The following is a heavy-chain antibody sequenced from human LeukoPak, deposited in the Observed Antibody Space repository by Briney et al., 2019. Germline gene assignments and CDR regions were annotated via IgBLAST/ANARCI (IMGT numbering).Heavy chain of an antibody. D-gene: IGHD3-22*01. V-gene: IGHV1-2*02. CDR3: ARGMSKDYYDSSGYLPDHY. CDR2: INPNSGGT. Sequence: ASVKVSCKASGYTFTGYYMHWVRQAPGQGLEWMGWINPNSGGTNYAQKFQGRVTMTRDTSISTAYMELSRLRSDDTAVYYCARGMSKDYYDSSGYLPDHYWGQGTLVTVSS. CDR1: GYTFTGYY. J-gene: IGHJ4*02.